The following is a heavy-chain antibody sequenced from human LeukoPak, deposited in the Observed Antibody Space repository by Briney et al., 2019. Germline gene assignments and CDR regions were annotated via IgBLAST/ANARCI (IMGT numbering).Heavy chain of an antibody. CDR1: GGSISSGSYY. CDR3: ARVDDYNGRYFQH. D-gene: IGHD5-24*01. V-gene: IGHV4-61*02. Sequence: SETLSLTCTVSGGSISSGSYYWSWIRQPAGKGLEWIGRIYTSGSTNYNPSLKSRVTISVDTSKNQFSRKLSSVTAADTAVYYCARVDDYNGRYFQHWGQGTLVTVSS. CDR2: IYTSGST. J-gene: IGHJ1*01.